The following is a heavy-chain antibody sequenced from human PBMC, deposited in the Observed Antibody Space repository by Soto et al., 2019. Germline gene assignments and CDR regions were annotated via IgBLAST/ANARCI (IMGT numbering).Heavy chain of an antibody. J-gene: IGHJ4*02. V-gene: IGHV1-18*01. D-gene: IGHD1-20*01. Sequence: QVQLVQSDSEVKKPGASVKVSCKASDYTFTSYGIHWVRQAPGQGLEWMGWINTYNGDTNFIAKFQGRVTMTTDTSTSTAYMELRSLRSDDTGVYYCARGSRMCGIDYWGQGTLVTVSS. CDR1: DYTFTSYG. CDR3: ARGSRMCGIDY. CDR2: INTYNGDT.